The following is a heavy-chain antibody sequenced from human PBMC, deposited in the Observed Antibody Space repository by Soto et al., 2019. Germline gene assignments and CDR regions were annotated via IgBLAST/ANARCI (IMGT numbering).Heavy chain of an antibody. CDR1: GYTFTNYA. D-gene: IGHD2-2*01. CDR3: ARAGYCSSTSCADAFDI. Sequence: QVQFVQSGAELKKPGASVKVSCKASGYTFTNYAMHWVRQAPGQRLEWMGWINAGNGNTKYSQKFQGRVTITRDKSARTAYVELTSLRSDDTAVYDCARAGYCSSTSCADAFDIWGQGTLVTVSS. CDR2: INAGNGNT. J-gene: IGHJ3*02. V-gene: IGHV1-3*01.